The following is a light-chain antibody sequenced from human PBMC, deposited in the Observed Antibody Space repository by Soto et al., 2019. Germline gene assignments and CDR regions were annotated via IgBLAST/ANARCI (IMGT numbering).Light chain of an antibody. V-gene: IGLV1-40*03. CDR1: SSNIGAGYD. J-gene: IGLJ2*01. Sequence: QAVVTQPPSVSGAPGQWVTISCTGSSSNIGAGYDVHWYQQLPGTAPKLLIYSNSNRPSGVPDRFSGSKSGASASLAVTGLQAEDEADYYCQSYDSSLSVVFGGGTKLTVL. CDR2: SNS. CDR3: QSYDSSLSVV.